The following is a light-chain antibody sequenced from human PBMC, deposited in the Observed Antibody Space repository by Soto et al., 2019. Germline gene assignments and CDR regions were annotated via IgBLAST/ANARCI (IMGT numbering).Light chain of an antibody. Sequence: QSALTQPRSVSGSPGQPVTISCTGTSSDVGGYNYVSWYQQHPGKVPNVMIYDVSKRPAGVPDRFSGSKSGNTASLTISWLQAEDEGDYYCCSYAGTYYVFGSGTKLTVL. V-gene: IGLV2-11*01. CDR3: CSYAGTYYV. CDR1: SSDVGGYNY. J-gene: IGLJ1*01. CDR2: DVS.